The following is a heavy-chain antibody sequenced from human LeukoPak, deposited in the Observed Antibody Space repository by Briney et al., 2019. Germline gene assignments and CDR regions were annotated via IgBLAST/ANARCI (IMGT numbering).Heavy chain of an antibody. D-gene: IGHD6-19*01. CDR1: GASTSSRY. CDR3: AQTTGWPGFDF. J-gene: IGHJ4*02. V-gene: IGHV4-4*08. CDR2: IYSGRST. Sequence: SETLSLTCSASGASTSSRYWSWIRQSPGRTLEWIGHIYSGRSTKYNPSLTSRVTISVDTSKNQFSLSLTSVTAADTAIYYCAQTTGWPGFDFWGPGALVTVSS.